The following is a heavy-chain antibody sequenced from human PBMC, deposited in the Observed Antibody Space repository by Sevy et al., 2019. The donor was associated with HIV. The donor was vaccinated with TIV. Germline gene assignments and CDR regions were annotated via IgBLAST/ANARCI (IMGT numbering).Heavy chain of an antibody. D-gene: IGHD5-18*01. CDR2: ISYDGSNK. V-gene: IGHV3-30-3*01. J-gene: IGHJ4*02. CDR1: GFTFSSYA. Sequence: GGSLRLSCVASGFTFSSYAMHWVRQAPGKGLEWVAVISYDGSNKYYADSVKGRFTISRDNSKNTLYLQMNSLRAEDTAVYYCARSYGYGDYWGQGTLVTVSS. CDR3: ARSYGYGDY.